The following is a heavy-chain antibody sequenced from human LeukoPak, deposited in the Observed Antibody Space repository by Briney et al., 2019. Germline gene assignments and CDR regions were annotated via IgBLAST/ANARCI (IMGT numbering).Heavy chain of an antibody. CDR3: ARVKSYYYDTSDKDAFDI. CDR1: GYTFTSYY. J-gene: IGHJ3*02. D-gene: IGHD3-22*01. V-gene: IGHV1-46*01. Sequence: ASVKVSCKASGYTFTSYYMHWVRQAPGQGLEWMGIINPSGGSTSYAQRFQGRVTMTRDTSTSTVYMELSSLRSEDTAVYYCARVKSYYYDTSDKDAFDIWGQGTMVTVSS. CDR2: INPSGGST.